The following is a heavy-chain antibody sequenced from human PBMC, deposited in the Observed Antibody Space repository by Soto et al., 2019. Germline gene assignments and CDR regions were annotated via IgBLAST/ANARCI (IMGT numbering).Heavy chain of an antibody. J-gene: IGHJ4*02. Sequence: SETLSLTCTVSGGSVSSGSYYWSWIRQPPGKGLEWIGYIYYSGSTNYNPSLKSRVTISVDTSKNQFSLKLSSVTAADTAVYYCARDSYYDSSGYLIPFAYWGQGTLVTVSS. CDR1: GGSVSSGSYY. CDR3: ARDSYYDSSGYLIPFAY. CDR2: IYYSGST. V-gene: IGHV4-61*01. D-gene: IGHD3-22*01.